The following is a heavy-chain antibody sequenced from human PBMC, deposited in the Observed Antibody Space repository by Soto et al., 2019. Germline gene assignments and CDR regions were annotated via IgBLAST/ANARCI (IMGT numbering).Heavy chain of an antibody. Sequence: SETLSLTCAVYGGSFSGYYWSWIRQPPGKGLEWIGEINHSGSTNYNPSLKSRVTISVDTSKNQFSLKLSSVTAADTAVYYCARGLGRDGDYGGYWGQGTLVTVSS. J-gene: IGHJ4*02. V-gene: IGHV4-34*01. D-gene: IGHD4-17*01. CDR2: INHSGST. CDR1: GGSFSGYY. CDR3: ARGLGRDGDYGGY.